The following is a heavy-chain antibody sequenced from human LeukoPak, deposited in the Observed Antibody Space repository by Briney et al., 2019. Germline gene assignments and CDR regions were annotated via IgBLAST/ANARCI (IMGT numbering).Heavy chain of an antibody. V-gene: IGHV3-9*01. D-gene: IGHD2/OR15-2a*01. CDR1: GFTFDDYA. J-gene: IGHJ6*02. Sequence: GRSLRHSCAASGFTFDDYAMHWVRQAPGKGLEWVSGISWNSGSIGYADSVKGRFTISRDNAKNSLYLQMNSLRAEDTALYYCARIQNRYYYGMDVWGQGTTVTVSS. CDR2: ISWNSGSI. CDR3: ARIQNRYYYGMDV.